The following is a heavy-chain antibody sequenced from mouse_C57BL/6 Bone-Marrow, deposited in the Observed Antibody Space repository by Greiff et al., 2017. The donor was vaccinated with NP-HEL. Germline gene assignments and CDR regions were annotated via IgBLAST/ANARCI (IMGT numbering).Heavy chain of an antibody. V-gene: IGHV1-64*01. D-gene: IGHD2-3*01. CDR3: ASRGGLLPHYYAMDY. CDR1: GYTFTSYW. CDR2: IHPNSGST. Sequence: QVQLKQPGAELVKPGASVKLSCKASGYTFTSYWMHWVKQRPGQGLEWIGMIHPNSGSTNYNEKFKSKATLTVDKSSSTAYMRLSSLTSEDSAVYYCASRGGLLPHYYAMDYWGQGTSVTVSS. J-gene: IGHJ4*01.